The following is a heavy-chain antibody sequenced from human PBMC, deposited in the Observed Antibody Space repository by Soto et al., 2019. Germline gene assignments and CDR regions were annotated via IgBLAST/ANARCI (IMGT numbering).Heavy chain of an antibody. CDR2: IYYSGIT. CDR3: ARSNSGYYKWFDP. V-gene: IGHV4-39*01. D-gene: IGHD3-22*01. J-gene: IGHJ5*02. CDR1: GDSISNSNYY. Sequence: PSETLSLTCTVSGDSISNSNYYWGWIRQPPGKGLEWIANIYYSGITYYNPSLKSRVAISVDTSKNQFSLKLSSVTAADTAIYYCARSNSGYYKWFDPWGQETLVTVSS.